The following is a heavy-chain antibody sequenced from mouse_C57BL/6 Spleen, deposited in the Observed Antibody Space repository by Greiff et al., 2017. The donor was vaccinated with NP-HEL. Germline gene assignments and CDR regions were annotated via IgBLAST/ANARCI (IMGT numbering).Heavy chain of an antibody. V-gene: IGHV1-63*01. CDR1: GYTFTNYW. CDR3: ARALPGAMDY. Sequence: QVQLKQSGAELVRPGTSVKMSCKASGYTFTNYWIGWAKQRPGHGLEWIGDIYPGGGYTNYNEKFKGKATLTADKSSSTAYMQFSSLTSEDSAIYYCARALPGAMDYWGQGTSVTVSS. D-gene: IGHD2-10*01. CDR2: IYPGGGYT. J-gene: IGHJ4*01.